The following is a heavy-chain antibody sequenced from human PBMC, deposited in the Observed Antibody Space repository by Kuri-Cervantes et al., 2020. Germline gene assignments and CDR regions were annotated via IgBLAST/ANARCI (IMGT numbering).Heavy chain of an antibody. CDR2: MESGGDVR. CDR3: ARKSPRAFRFDP. CDR1: GDTFTSYS. Sequence: ASVKVSCKASGDTFTSYSISWVRQAPGQGLEWMGKMESGGDVRMNTQTSQGRLTLTRDTSTNTVYMELSSLRSEDTAVYYCARKSPRAFRFDPWCQGTLVTVSS. J-gene: IGHJ5*02. V-gene: IGHV1-46*01.